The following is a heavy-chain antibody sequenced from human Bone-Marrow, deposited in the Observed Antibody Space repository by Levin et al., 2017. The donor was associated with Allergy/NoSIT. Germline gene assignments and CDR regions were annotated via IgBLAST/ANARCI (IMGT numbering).Heavy chain of an antibody. CDR2: IHHSETT. CDR1: GASISNSDW. V-gene: IGHV4-4*02. D-gene: IGHD3-10*02. Sequence: SETLSLTCAVSGASISNSDWWSWVRQSPGKGLEWIGEIHHSETTNINPSLVSRVTISIDKSKNYLSLRLSSVTAADTAVYFCAKFSPRSPQLLYGVWDYWGQGILVIVSS. CDR3: AKFSPRSPQLLYGVWDY. J-gene: IGHJ4*01.